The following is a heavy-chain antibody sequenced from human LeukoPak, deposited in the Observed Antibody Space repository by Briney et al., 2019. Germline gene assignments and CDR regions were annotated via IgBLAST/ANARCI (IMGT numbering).Heavy chain of an antibody. D-gene: IGHD3-3*01. V-gene: IGHV4-39*01. CDR3: ASLVLRFLEWSHNWFDP. J-gene: IGHJ5*02. CDR1: GGSISSSSYY. Sequence: SETLSLTCTVSGGSISSSSYYWGWIRQPPGKGLEWIGSIYYSGSTYYNPSLKSRVTISVDTSKNQFSLKLSSVTAADTAVYYCASLVLRFLEWSHNWFDPWGQGTLVTVSS. CDR2: IYYSGST.